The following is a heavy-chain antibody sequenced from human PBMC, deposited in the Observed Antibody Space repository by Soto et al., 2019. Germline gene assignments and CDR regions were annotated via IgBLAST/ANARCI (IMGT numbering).Heavy chain of an antibody. CDR1: GFTFISYG. J-gene: IGHJ6*02. CDR3: ARDSGTRFLEWLHYYYGMDV. Sequence: GGSLRLSCAASGFTFISYGMHWVRQAPGKGLEWVAVIWYDGSNKYYADSVKGRFTISRDNSKNTLYLQMNSLRAEDTAVYYCARDSGTRFLEWLHYYYGMDVWGQGTTVTVSS. D-gene: IGHD3-3*01. CDR2: IWYDGSNK. V-gene: IGHV3-33*01.